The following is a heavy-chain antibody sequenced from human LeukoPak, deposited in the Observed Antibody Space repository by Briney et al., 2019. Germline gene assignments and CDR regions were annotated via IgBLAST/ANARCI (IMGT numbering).Heavy chain of an antibody. D-gene: IGHD6-19*01. V-gene: IGHV4-39*07. CDR2: IYYSGST. CDR3: ARGRGYSSGHWDY. Sequence: SETLSLTCTVSGGSISSSSYYWGWIRQPPGKGLEWIGSIYYSGSTYYNPSLKSRVTISVDTSKNQFSLKLSSVTAADTAVYYCARGRGYSSGHWDYWGQGTLVTV. CDR1: GGSISSSSYY. J-gene: IGHJ4*02.